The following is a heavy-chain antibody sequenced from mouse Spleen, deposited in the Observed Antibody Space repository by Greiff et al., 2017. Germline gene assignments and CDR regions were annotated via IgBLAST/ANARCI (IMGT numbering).Heavy chain of an antibody. CDR3: ARDLGSYYFDY. CDR2: ISYDGSN. V-gene: IGHV3-6*02. J-gene: IGHJ2*01. Sequence: DVQLVESGPGLVKPSQSLSLTCSVPGYSITSGYYWNWIRQFPGNKLEWMGYISYDGSNNYNPSLKNRISITRDTSKNQFFLKLNSVTTEDTATYYCARDLGSYYFDYWGQGTTLTVSS. CDR1: GYSITSGYY. D-gene: IGHD3-1*01.